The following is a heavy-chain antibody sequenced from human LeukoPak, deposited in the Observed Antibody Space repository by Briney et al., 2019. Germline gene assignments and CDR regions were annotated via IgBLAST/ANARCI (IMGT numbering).Heavy chain of an antibody. V-gene: IGHV4-59*01. CDR2: IYYSGST. J-gene: IGHJ6*03. Sequence: SETLSLTCTVSGGSISSYYWSWIRQPPGKGLEWVGYIYYSGSTNYNPSLKSRVTISVDTSKNQFSLKLSSVTAADTAVYYCARGDYYYMDVWGKGTTVTVSS. CDR1: GGSISSYY. CDR3: ARGDYYYMDV.